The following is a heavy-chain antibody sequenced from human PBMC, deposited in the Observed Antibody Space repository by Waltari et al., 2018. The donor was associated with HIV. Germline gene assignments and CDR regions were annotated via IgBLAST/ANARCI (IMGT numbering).Heavy chain of an antibody. CDR3: ARDGYYDILTGYYSPY. V-gene: IGHV4-4*07. Sequence: QVQLQESGPGLVKPSETLSLTCTVPGCSISSYYWSRIRQPAGKGLEWIGRIYTSGSTNYNPSLKSRVTMSVDTSKNQFSLKLSSVTAADTAVYYCARDGYYDILTGYYSPYWGQGTLVTVSS. CDR2: IYTSGST. CDR1: GCSISSYY. D-gene: IGHD3-9*01. J-gene: IGHJ4*02.